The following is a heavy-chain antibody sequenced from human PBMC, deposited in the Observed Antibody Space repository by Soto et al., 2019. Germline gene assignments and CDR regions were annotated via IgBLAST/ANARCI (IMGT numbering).Heavy chain of an antibody. D-gene: IGHD1-1*01. Sequence: SGPTLVNPTQTLTLTCSFSGFSLYTGGVGVGWIRQPPGKALEWLALLYWDDTRRYNPSLKNTLTIAKDTSENQVVLTVTDMGPVDTGTYFCAHYTTDTYFDVWGKGATVTVSS. J-gene: IGHJ6*04. CDR3: AHYTTDTYFDV. CDR2: LYWDDTR. CDR1: GFSLYTGGVG. V-gene: IGHV2-5*02.